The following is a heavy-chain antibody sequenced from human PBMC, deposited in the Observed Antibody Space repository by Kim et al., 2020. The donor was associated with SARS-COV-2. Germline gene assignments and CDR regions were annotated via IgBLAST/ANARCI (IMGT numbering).Heavy chain of an antibody. CDR2: IYAGGST. CDR3: AKCSSGWFNDY. V-gene: IGHV3-23*01. D-gene: IGHD6-13*01. CDR1: GFTFSSYA. J-gene: IGHJ4*02. Sequence: GGSLRLSCEASGFTFSSYAMTWVRQAPGKGLEWVSGIYAGGSTFHANSVKGRFTISRDNSKNTLFLQMNSLTAEDTALYYCAKCSSGWFNDYWAQGTLVTVSS.